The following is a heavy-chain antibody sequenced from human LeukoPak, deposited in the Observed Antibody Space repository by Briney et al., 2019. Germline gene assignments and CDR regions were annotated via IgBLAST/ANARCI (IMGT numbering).Heavy chain of an antibody. CDR3: ARKAAGVLMVYAIGDYFDY. CDR1: GFTFSSYS. Sequence: GGSLRLSCAASGFTFSSYSMNWVRQAPGKGLEWVSSISGSSSYIYYADSVKGRFTISRDNAKNSLYLQMNSLRAEDTAVYYWARKAAGVLMVYAIGDYFDYWGQGTLVTVSS. J-gene: IGHJ4*02. D-gene: IGHD2-8*01. CDR2: ISGSSSYI. V-gene: IGHV3-21*01.